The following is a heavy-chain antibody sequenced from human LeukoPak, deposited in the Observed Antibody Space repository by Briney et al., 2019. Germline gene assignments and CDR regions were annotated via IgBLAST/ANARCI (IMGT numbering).Heavy chain of an antibody. CDR2: IKQDGSEK. J-gene: IGHJ1*01. V-gene: IGHV3-7*01. CDR1: GGSFSGYY. CDR3: ARDPPLIAAAGSRYFQH. D-gene: IGHD6-13*01. Sequence: ETLSLTCAVYGGSFSGYYWSWIRQPPGKGLEWVANIKQDGSEKYYVDSMKGRFTISRDNAKNSLYLQMISLRAEDTAIYYCARDPPLIAAAGSRYFQHWGQGTLVTVSS.